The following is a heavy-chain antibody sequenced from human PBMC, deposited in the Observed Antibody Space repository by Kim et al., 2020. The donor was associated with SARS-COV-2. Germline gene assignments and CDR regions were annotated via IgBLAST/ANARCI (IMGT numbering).Heavy chain of an antibody. V-gene: IGHV4-39*01. CDR3: ARHGGWGSSFGWFDP. CDR2: IYYSGST. D-gene: IGHD6-13*01. CDR1: GGSISSSSYY. Sequence: SETLSLTCTVSGGSISSSSYYWGWIRQPPGKGLEWIGSIYYSGSTYYNPSLKSRVTISVDTSKNQFSLKLSSVTAADTAVYYCARHGGWGSSFGWFDPWGQGTLVTVSS. J-gene: IGHJ5*02.